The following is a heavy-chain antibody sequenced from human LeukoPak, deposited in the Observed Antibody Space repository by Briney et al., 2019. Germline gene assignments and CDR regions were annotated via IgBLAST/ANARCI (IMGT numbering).Heavy chain of an antibody. V-gene: IGHV4-39*07. Sequence: SETLSLTCTVSGGSIRSSYYYWGWIRQPPGKGLEWIGSIYDSGSTYYNPSLKSRVTISVDKSKNQFSLKLSSVTAADTAVYYCARTGDFWSGYPNWFDPWGQGTLVTVSS. CDR3: ARTGDFWSGYPNWFDP. CDR1: GGSIRSSYYY. CDR2: IYDSGST. D-gene: IGHD3-3*01. J-gene: IGHJ5*02.